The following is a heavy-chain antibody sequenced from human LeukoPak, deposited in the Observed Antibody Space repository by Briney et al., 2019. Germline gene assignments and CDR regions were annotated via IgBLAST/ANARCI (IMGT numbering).Heavy chain of an antibody. CDR1: GGTFSSYA. D-gene: IGHD6-19*01. V-gene: IGHV1-69*05. CDR3: ARLPYSSGWYEGY. Sequence: SVKVSCKASGGTFSSYAISWVRQAPEQGLEWMGGIIPIFGTANYAQKFQGRVTITTDESTSTAYMELSSLKSEDTAVYYCARLPYSSGWYEGYWGQGTLVTVSS. J-gene: IGHJ4*02. CDR2: IIPIFGTA.